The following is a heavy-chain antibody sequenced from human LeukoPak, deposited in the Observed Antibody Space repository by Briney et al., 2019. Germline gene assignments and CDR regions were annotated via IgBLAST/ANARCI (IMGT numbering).Heavy chain of an antibody. CDR3: ARDRRYCSGGSCYFDYFFDY. Sequence: GQSMRLSCAASGFTFNSYAVHWVRPAPGKGVEWGAVILPDGSINFYAASVRGRFTISRDNAKNTLYLQMNSMRAEDTALYFCARDRRYCSGGSCYFDYFFDYWGQGTLVTVSS. CDR1: GFTFNSYA. J-gene: IGHJ4*02. D-gene: IGHD2-15*01. V-gene: IGHV3-30-3*01. CDR2: ILPDGSIN.